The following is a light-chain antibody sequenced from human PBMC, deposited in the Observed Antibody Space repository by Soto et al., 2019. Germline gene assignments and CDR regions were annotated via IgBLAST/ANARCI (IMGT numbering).Light chain of an antibody. CDR3: QQYDGSPPRYT. CDR2: GTS. CDR1: QSISSSY. J-gene: IGKJ2*01. Sequence: ENVLTQSPGTLSLSPGERATLSCRTSQSISSSYLAWYQQRPGQAPRLILYGTSTRATVIPDRFSGSGSGTDFTLTFSGLEPEDFAVYYCQQYDGSPPRYTFGQGTKLEIK. V-gene: IGKV3-20*01.